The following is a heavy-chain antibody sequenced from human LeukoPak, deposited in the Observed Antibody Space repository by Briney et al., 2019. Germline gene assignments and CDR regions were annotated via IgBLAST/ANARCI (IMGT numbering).Heavy chain of an antibody. V-gene: IGHV3-23*01. D-gene: IGHD3-10*01. Sequence: GGSLRLSCAASGFTFSSYAMSWVRHAPGRGLEWVSDISGSGGSTYYADSVKGRFTISRDNSKNTLYLQMNSLRAEDTAVYYCAKDRVTMVRGPDAFDIWGQGTMVTVSS. CDR2: ISGSGGST. CDR3: AKDRVTMVRGPDAFDI. J-gene: IGHJ3*02. CDR1: GFTFSSYA.